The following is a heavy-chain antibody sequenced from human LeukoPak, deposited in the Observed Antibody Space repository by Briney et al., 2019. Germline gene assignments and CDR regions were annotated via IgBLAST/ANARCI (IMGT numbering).Heavy chain of an antibody. J-gene: IGHJ6*02. Sequence: ASVKVSCESSGYTFTDYLIHWVRQAPGQGLQWMGWINPNSGGTKNAHDLQGRVTMTRDTSISTAYMELNRLRSDDTAVYYCARDANIAVTGTRIGADYYYGMDVWGQGTTVTVSS. D-gene: IGHD6-19*01. CDR1: GYTFTDYL. CDR2: INPNSGGT. V-gene: IGHV1-2*02. CDR3: ARDANIAVTGTRIGADYYYGMDV.